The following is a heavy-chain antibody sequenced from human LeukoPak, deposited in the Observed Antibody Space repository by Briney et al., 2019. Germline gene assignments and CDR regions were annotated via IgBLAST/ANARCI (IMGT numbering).Heavy chain of an antibody. Sequence: RTGGSLRLSCAASGFTFSSYAMSWVRQAPGKGLEWVANIKQDGSEKYYVDSVKGRFTISRDNAKNSLYLQMNSLRAEDTAVYYCARVGGPYNWFDPWGQGTLVTVSS. V-gene: IGHV3-7*01. CDR2: IKQDGSEK. CDR3: ARVGGPYNWFDP. CDR1: GFTFSSYA. J-gene: IGHJ5*02.